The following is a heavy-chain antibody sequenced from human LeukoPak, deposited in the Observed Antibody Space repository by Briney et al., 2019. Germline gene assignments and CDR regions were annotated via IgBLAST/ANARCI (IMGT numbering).Heavy chain of an antibody. CDR1: GFTFSSYG. V-gene: IGHV3-30*18. Sequence: GGSLRLSCAASGFTFSSYGMPWVRQAPGKGLEWVAVISYDGSTKHHADSVKGRFTISRDNSKNTLYLQMNSLRAEDTAVYYCAKVGLVRGVRVDYFDYWGQGTLVTVSS. CDR2: ISYDGSTK. J-gene: IGHJ4*02. CDR3: AKVGLVRGVRVDYFDY. D-gene: IGHD3-10*01.